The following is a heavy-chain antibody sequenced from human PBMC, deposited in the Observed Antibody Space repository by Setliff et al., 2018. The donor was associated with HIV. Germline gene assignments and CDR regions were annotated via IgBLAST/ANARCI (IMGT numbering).Heavy chain of an antibody. CDR3: ARVGLRFKYTFDY. CDR2: INPVGRND. Sequence: PSETLSLTCAVYGGSFSDYSWSWIRQPPGKGLEWIGEINPVGRNDNYNPSLNNRAAIVLDTSKNQFSLWLTSVTAADTAVYYCARVGLRFKYTFDYWGQGMLVTVSS. V-gene: IGHV4-34*04. CDR1: GGSFSDYS. J-gene: IGHJ4*02. D-gene: IGHD5-12*01.